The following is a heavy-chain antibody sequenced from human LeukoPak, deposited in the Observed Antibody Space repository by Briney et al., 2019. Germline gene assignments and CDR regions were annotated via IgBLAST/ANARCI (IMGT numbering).Heavy chain of an antibody. CDR1: GGSIRSHGYS. CDR3: ARSVGAYSGRGWFDR. D-gene: IGHD2-8*02. J-gene: IGHJ5*02. CDR2: MYYTGTT. Sequence: TSETLSLTCSVSGGSIRSHGYSWGWHRQPPGKGLEWITSMYYTGTTYYNPSINSRITMSVYTTKTPFSLNLAPVTAPATADFSCARSVGAYSGRGWFDRWGQRTLVTVS. V-gene: IGHV4-39*07.